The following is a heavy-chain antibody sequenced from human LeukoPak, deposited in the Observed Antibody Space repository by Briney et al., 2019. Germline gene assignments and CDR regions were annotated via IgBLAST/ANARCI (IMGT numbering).Heavy chain of an antibody. CDR3: AREGVRGYSGY. D-gene: IGHD5-12*01. V-gene: IGHV3-21*01. Sequence: GGSLRLSCAASEFTFSSYSMNWVRQAPGKGLEWVSSISSSSSYIYYADSVKGRFTISRDNAKNSLYLQMNSLRTEDTAVYYCAREGVRGYSGYWGQGTLVTVSS. J-gene: IGHJ4*02. CDR1: EFTFSSYS. CDR2: ISSSSSYI.